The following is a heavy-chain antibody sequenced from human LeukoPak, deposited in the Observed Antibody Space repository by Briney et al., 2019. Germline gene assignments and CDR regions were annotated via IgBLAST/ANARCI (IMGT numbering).Heavy chain of an antibody. D-gene: IGHD3-10*01. Sequence: PSETLSLTCTVSGGSISSYYWSWIRQPPGKGLEWIGYIYYSGSTNYNPSLKSRVTISVDTSKNQFSLKLSSVTAADTAVYYCARDRGLWFGEFPIDAFDIWGQGTMVTVSS. CDR3: ARDRGLWFGEFPIDAFDI. V-gene: IGHV4-59*12. CDR2: IYYSGST. CDR1: GGSISSYY. J-gene: IGHJ3*02.